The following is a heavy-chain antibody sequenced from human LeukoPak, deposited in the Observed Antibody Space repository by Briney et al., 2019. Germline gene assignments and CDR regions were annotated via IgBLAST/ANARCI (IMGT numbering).Heavy chain of an antibody. J-gene: IGHJ4*02. CDR3: AKVSEGDSGSCYRPLDF. CDR2: IKQDGTGI. Sequence: GGSLRLSCAASGFILSTYWMTWVRQGPGKRLEWVATIKQDGTGISYLDSVKGRFTISRDNANNSLYLQMNGLRVDDTAIYYCAKVSEGDSGSCYRPLDFWGQGTLVTVSS. D-gene: IGHD3-10*01. CDR1: GFILSTYW. V-gene: IGHV3-7*03.